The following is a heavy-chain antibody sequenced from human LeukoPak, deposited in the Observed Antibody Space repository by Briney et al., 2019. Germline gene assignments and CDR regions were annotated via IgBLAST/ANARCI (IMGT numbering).Heavy chain of an antibody. J-gene: IGHJ4*02. CDR1: GFTFRSHA. CDR2: IYENGGTT. Sequence: GGSLRLSCVGSGFTFRSHAMSWVRQAPEKGLEFVSGIYENGGTTYYADSVKGRFSISRDNSKNTLYLQMDSLRGEDTAVYYCAKSLNFGGNGYFDYWGQGTLVTVSS. D-gene: IGHD2-15*01. CDR3: AKSLNFGGNGYFDY. V-gene: IGHV3-23*01.